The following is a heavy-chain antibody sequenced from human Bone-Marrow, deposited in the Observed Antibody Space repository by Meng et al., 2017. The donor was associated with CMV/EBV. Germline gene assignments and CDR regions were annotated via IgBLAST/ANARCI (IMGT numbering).Heavy chain of an antibody. CDR2: ISSSSSYI. J-gene: IGHJ6*02. V-gene: IGHV3-21*01. Sequence: GESLKISCAASGFTFDDYGMSWVRQAPGKGLEWVSSISSSSSYIYYADSVKGRFTISRDNAKNSLYLQMNSLRAEDTAVYYCARDGSHRSPDYYYYGMDVWGQGTTVTVSS. D-gene: IGHD1-26*01. CDR1: GFTFDDYG. CDR3: ARDGSHRSPDYYYYGMDV.